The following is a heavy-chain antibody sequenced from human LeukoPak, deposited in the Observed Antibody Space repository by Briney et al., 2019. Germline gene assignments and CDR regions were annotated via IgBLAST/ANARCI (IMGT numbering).Heavy chain of an antibody. V-gene: IGHV1-46*01. J-gene: IGHJ3*02. CDR3: ATQGSSGWYAFDI. CDR1: GYTFTSYY. CDR2: INPSGGST. D-gene: IGHD6-19*01. Sequence: ASVKVSCKASGYTFTSYYMHWVRQAPGQGLEWMGIINPSGGSTSYAQKFQGRVTMTRDTSTSTVYMELSSLRSEDTAVYYCATQGSSGWYAFDIWGQGTMVTVSS.